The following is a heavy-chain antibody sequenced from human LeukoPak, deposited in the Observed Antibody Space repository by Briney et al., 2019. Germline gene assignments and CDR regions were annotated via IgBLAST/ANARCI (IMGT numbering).Heavy chain of an antibody. CDR3: VRDGEGVAISVNYWFDP. CDR1: GFTFTSYD. V-gene: IGHV1-8*01. Sequence: ASVRVSCKASGFTFTSYDINWVRQASGQGLEWMGWMNPNNGNTGYAQKFQGRVTMTRDTSISTAYMELRGLRSEDTAVYYCVRDGEGVAISVNYWFDPWGQGTLVAVSS. CDR2: MNPNNGNT. D-gene: IGHD3-10*01. J-gene: IGHJ5*02.